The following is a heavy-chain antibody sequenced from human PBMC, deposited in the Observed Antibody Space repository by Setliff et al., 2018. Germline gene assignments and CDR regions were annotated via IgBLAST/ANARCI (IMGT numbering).Heavy chain of an antibody. D-gene: IGHD2-8*01. J-gene: IGHJ4*02. CDR1: GYTFNDYG. V-gene: IGHV1-18*01. CDR3: SRLVRYCTRTSCQRLSGGEF. CDR2: ISAHTGNT. Sequence: ASVKVSCKTSGYTFNDYGIAWVRQAPGQGLEWMGWISAHTGNTYYTPKLHGRVTLTTDTSTSTAYMELRSLGSDDTAVYYCSRLVRYCTRTSCQRLSGGEFWGQGALVTVSS.